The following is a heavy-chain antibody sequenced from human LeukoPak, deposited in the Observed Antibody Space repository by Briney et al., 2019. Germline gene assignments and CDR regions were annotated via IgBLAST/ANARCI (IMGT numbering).Heavy chain of an antibody. D-gene: IGHD2-15*01. J-gene: IGHJ4*02. CDR3: ARAATLGYCSGGSCYFSSYFDY. CDR1: GFTFSSYA. CDR2: ISSNGGST. Sequence: PGGSLRLSCAASGFTFSSYAMHWVRQAPGKGPEYVSAISSNGGSTYYANSVKGRFTISRDNSKNTLYLQMSSLRAEDMAVYYCARAATLGYCSGGSCYFSSYFDYWGQGTLVTVSS. V-gene: IGHV3-64*01.